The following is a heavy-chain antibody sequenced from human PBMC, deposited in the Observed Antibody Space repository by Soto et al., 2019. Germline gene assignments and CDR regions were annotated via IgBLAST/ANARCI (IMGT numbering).Heavy chain of an antibody. CDR2: IYYSGST. D-gene: IGHD3-22*01. Sequence: SETLSLTCTVSGGSISSGDYYWSWIRQPPGKGLEWIGYIYYSGSTYYNPSLKSRVTISVDTSKNQFSLKLSSVTAADTAVYYCARDERRRYYDSSGYYYYYYGMDVWGQGTTVTVSS. CDR1: GGSISSGDYY. V-gene: IGHV4-30-4*01. J-gene: IGHJ6*02. CDR3: ARDERRRYYDSSGYYYYYYGMDV.